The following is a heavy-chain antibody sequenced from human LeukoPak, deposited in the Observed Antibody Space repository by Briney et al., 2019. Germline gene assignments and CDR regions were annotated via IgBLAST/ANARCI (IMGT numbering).Heavy chain of an antibody. CDR2: INSDGSST. CDR1: GFTFSSSW. J-gene: IGHJ4*02. D-gene: IGHD3-22*01. V-gene: IGHV3-74*01. Sequence: GGSLRLSCTASGFTFSSSWMHWVRQAPGKGPMWVSRINSDGSSTIYADSVRGRFTISRDNAKKSLYLQMNSLRAEDTAVYYCASAKWYYYDTSDYQTPDVRSGFDYWGQGTLVTVSS. CDR3: ASAKWYYYDTSDYQTPDVRSGFDY.